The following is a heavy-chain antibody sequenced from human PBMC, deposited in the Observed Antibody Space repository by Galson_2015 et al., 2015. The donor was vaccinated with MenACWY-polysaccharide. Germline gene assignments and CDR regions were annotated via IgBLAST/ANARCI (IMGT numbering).Heavy chain of an antibody. CDR1: GFSLGAWY. V-gene: IGHV3-11*01. CDR2: ISKSGDSI. CDR3: ARGHYGLDV. J-gene: IGHJ6*02. Sequence: SLRLSCAASGFSLGAWYMSWIRQAPGEGLEWLSYISKSGDSIYYGDSVKGRFAISRDNAKNSLYLQLNSLEVKDTAIYYCARGHYGLDVWGQGTTVTVSS.